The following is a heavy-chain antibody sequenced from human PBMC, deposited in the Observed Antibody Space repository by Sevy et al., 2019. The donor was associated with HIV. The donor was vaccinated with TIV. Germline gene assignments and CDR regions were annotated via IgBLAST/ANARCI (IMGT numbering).Heavy chain of an antibody. CDR1: GYTLTELS. J-gene: IGHJ4*02. D-gene: IGHD3-22*01. CDR3: ATTKDYSDSSGSPFDY. V-gene: IGHV1-24*01. Sequence: ASVKVSCKVSGYTLTELSMHWVRQAPGKGLEWMGSFEPEDGETVYSQKFQGRVTMTEDTSSDTAYMELSSLRSDDTAVYYCATTKDYSDSSGSPFDYWGQGTLVTVSS. CDR2: FEPEDGET.